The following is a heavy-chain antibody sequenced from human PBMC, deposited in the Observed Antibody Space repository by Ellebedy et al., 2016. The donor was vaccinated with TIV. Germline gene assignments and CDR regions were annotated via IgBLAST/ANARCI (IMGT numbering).Heavy chain of an antibody. Sequence: GESLKISCKASGYTFTGYYMHWVRQAPGQGLEWMGWINPNSGGTSYAQKFQGRVTMTRDTSISTAYMELSRLRSDDTAVYYCARSHHFDWLSMDVWGQGTTVTVSS. CDR2: INPNSGGT. D-gene: IGHD3-9*01. V-gene: IGHV1-2*02. J-gene: IGHJ6*02. CDR3: ARSHHFDWLSMDV. CDR1: GYTFTGYY.